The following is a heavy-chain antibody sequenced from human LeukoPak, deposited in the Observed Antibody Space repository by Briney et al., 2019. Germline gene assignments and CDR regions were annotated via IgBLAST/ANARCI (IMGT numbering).Heavy chain of an antibody. V-gene: IGHV4-34*01. Sequence: SETLSLTCAVYGGSFSGYYWSWIRQPPGKGLEWIGEINHSGSTNYNPSLKSRVTISVDTSKNQFSLKLSSVTAADTAVYYCARVRYFDWLLSNWGQGTLVTVSP. CDR3: ARVRYFDWLLSN. CDR1: GGSFSGYY. J-gene: IGHJ4*02. D-gene: IGHD3-9*01. CDR2: INHSGST.